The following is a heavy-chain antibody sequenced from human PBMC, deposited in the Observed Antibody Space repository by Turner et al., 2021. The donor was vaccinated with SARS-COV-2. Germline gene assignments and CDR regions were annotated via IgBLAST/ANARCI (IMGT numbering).Heavy chain of an antibody. J-gene: IGHJ4*02. CDR3: ARTKDYYYDSSGYSDY. Sequence: EVQLVQSGAEVKKPGESLRISCKGSGYSFTSYWIIWVRQMPGKGLEWMERIDPSDSYTNYSPSFQGHVTISADKSITTAYLQWSSLKASDTAMYYCARTKDYYYDSSGYSDYWGQGTLVTVSS. CDR2: IDPSDSYT. D-gene: IGHD3-22*01. V-gene: IGHV5-10-1*03. CDR1: GYSFTSYW.